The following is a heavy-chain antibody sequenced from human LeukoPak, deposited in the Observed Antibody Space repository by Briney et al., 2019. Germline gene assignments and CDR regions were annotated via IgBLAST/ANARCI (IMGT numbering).Heavy chain of an antibody. CDR2: IIPIFGTA. V-gene: IGHV1-69*05. Sequence: ASVKDSCKATGGTFISYAISWVRQAPGQGLEWMGGIIPIFGTANYAQKFQGRVTMTRDTSTSTVYMELSSLRSEDTAVYYCARGKVVTMVRGVIITYFDYWGQGTLVTVSS. CDR3: ARGKVVTMVRGVIITYFDY. CDR1: GGTFISYA. D-gene: IGHD3-10*01. J-gene: IGHJ4*02.